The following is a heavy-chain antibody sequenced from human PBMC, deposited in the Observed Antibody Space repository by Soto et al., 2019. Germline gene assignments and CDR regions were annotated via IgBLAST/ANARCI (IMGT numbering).Heavy chain of an antibody. CDR1: GFTFSSYE. CDR2: ISSSGSTI. Sequence: RLSCAASGFTFSSYEMNWVRQAPGKGLEWVSYISSSGSTIYYADSVKGRFTISRDNAKNSLYLQMNSLRAEDTAVYYCARGGLWSGYYTFDYWGQGTLVTVSS. D-gene: IGHD3-3*01. V-gene: IGHV3-48*03. CDR3: ARGGLWSGYYTFDY. J-gene: IGHJ4*02.